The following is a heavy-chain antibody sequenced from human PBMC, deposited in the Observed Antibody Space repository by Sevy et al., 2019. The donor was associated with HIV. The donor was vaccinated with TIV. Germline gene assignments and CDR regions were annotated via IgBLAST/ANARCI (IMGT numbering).Heavy chain of an antibody. D-gene: IGHD3-10*01. J-gene: IGHJ2*01. V-gene: IGHV4-31*03. Sequence: SETLSLTCTVSGGSISSGGYYWSWIRQHPGKGLEWIGYIYYSGSTYYNPSLKSRVTISVDTSKNQFSLKLSSVTAADTAVYYCAGDSYGSGSSIDLWGRGTLVTVSS. CDR3: AGDSYGSGSSIDL. CDR1: GGSISSGGYY. CDR2: IYYSGST.